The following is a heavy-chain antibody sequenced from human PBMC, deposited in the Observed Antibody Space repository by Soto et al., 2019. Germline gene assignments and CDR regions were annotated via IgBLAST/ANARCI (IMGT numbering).Heavy chain of an antibody. CDR3: ATWIPAGRYDFWSGHGYYYGMDV. J-gene: IGHJ6*02. V-gene: IGHV1-24*01. D-gene: IGHD3-3*01. Sequence: QVQLVQSGAEVKKPGASVKVSCKVSGYTLTELSMHWVRQAPGKGLEWMGGFDPEDGETIYAQKFQCRLTMTEDTSTDTAYMELSSLRSEDTAVYYCATWIPAGRYDFWSGHGYYYGMDVWGQGTTVTVSS. CDR2: FDPEDGET. CDR1: GYTLTELS.